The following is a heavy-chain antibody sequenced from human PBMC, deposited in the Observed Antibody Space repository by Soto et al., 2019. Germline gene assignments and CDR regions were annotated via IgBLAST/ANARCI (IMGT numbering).Heavy chain of an antibody. CDR2: IKSKKDGGAR. CDR1: GFMFSSAW. D-gene: IGHD1-1*01. Sequence: EVQVVESGGDLVEPGGSLRLSCAISGFMFSSAWMSWVRQAPGKGLEWVARIKSKKDGGARDYAAPVNGRFSISRDDSKSTVYLQMNSLRAEDTALYYCVEGWNDFWGQGTLVTVSS. CDR3: VEGWNDF. V-gene: IGHV3-15*01. J-gene: IGHJ4*02.